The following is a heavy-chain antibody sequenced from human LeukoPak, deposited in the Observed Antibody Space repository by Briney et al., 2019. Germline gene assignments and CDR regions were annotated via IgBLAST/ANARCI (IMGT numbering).Heavy chain of an antibody. CDR3: AKGSAEGYYYYYYYMDV. CDR1: GFTFSSYS. D-gene: IGHD2-15*01. V-gene: IGHV3-21*04. Sequence: GGSLRLSCAASGFTFSSYSMNWVRQAPGKGLEWVSSISSSSSYIYYADSVKGRFTISRDNSKNTLYLQMNSLRAEDTAVYYCAKGSAEGYYYYYYYMDVWGKGTTVTVSS. J-gene: IGHJ6*03. CDR2: ISSSSSYI.